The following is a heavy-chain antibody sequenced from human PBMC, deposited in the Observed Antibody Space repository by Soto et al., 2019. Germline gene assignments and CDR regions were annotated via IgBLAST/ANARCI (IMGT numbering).Heavy chain of an antibody. V-gene: IGHV1-2*02. D-gene: IGHD1-26*01. Sequence: ASVKVSCKASGYTFTVYYMHWVRQAPGQGLEWMGWINPKSGGTMYPQKFQGRVTMTWDTSISTAYMALTRLRSDDTAVYYCARDLAKGGGSAGFDYWGQGTLVTVS. CDR1: GYTFTVYY. J-gene: IGHJ4*02. CDR3: ARDLAKGGGSAGFDY. CDR2: INPKSGGT.